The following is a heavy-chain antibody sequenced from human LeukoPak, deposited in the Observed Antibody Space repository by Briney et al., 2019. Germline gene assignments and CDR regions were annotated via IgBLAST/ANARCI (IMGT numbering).Heavy chain of an antibody. V-gene: IGHV4-59*08. J-gene: IGHJ4*02. CDR2: IYYSGST. D-gene: IGHD5-12*01. CDR3: ARRDDGYNWVFDY. Sequence: SETLSLTCTVSGGSISSYYWSWIRQPPGKGLESIGYIYYSGSTNYNPSLKSRVTISVDTSKNQFSLKLSSVTAADTAVYYCARRDDGYNWVFDYWGQGTLVTVSS. CDR1: GGSISSYY.